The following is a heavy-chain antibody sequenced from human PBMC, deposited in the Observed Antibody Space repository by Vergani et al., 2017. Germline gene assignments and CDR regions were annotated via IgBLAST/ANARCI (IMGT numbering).Heavy chain of an antibody. V-gene: IGHV3-73*02. J-gene: IGHJ2*01. Sequence: EVQLVESGGGLVQPGGSLKLSCAASGFTFSGSAMHWVRQASGKGLEWVGRIRSKANSYATAYAASVKGRFTISRDDSKNTADLHMNSLKTEDTAVYYCTRSNWNDGWYLELWGRGTLVTVSS. CDR3: TRSNWNDGWYLEL. D-gene: IGHD1-20*01. CDR2: IRSKANSYAT. CDR1: GFTFSGSA.